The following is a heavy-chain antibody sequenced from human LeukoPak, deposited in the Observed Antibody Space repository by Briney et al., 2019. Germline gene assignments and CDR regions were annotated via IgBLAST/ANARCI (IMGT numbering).Heavy chain of an antibody. D-gene: IGHD6-13*01. CDR3: ARGDTSTWYKWFDP. Sequence: GGSLRLSCAASGFTFSSYEMNWLRQAPGKGLEWVSYISSSGSTIYYADTVKGRFNISRDNAKNSLYLQMNSLRAEDTAVYYCARGDTSTWYKWFDPWGQGTLVTVSS. J-gene: IGHJ5*02. CDR1: GFTFSSYE. V-gene: IGHV3-48*03. CDR2: ISSSGSTI.